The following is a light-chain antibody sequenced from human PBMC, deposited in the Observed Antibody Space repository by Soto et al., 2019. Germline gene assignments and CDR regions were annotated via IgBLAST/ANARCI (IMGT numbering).Light chain of an antibody. CDR3: MSYIDSTSTHWV. V-gene: IGLV2-14*03. J-gene: IGLJ3*02. CDR1: SSDVGHPYNY. Sequence: QSVLTQPASVSGSPGQSITISCTGTSSDVGHPYNYVSWYQQHPGKAPKILIFKVSNRPSGISGRFSGSKSGNTASLTISGLQAEDEADYYCMSYIDSTSTHWVLGGGTKLTVL. CDR2: KVS.